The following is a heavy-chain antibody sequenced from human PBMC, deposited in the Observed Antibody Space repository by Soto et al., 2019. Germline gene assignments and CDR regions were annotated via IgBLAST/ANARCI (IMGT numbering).Heavy chain of an antibody. J-gene: IGHJ4*02. V-gene: IGHV4-4*02. CDR3: ARSFGWYAIDQ. CDR1: SASIISEQR. CDR2: IHHSGST. D-gene: IGHD6-19*01. Sequence: QMQLQESGPGLVKPSETLSLTCAVSSASIISEQRWSWVRQPPGKGLEWIGEIHHSGSTNNNPSLRSRGTMSVDKSKNQFSLNLNSVTAADTAGYYCARSFGWYAIDQWGQGTLVIVSS.